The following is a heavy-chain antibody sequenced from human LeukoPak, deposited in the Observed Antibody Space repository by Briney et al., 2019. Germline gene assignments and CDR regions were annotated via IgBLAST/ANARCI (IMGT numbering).Heavy chain of an antibody. Sequence: ASVKVSRKASGYTFTSYYMHWVRQAPGQGLEWMGIINPSGGSTSYAQKFQGRVTMTRDTSTSTVYMELSSLRSEDTAVYYCARNVAEDIAVAGNNWFDPWGQGTLVNASS. D-gene: IGHD6-19*01. V-gene: IGHV1-46*01. CDR1: GYTFTSYY. CDR2: INPSGGST. CDR3: ARNVAEDIAVAGNNWFDP. J-gene: IGHJ5*02.